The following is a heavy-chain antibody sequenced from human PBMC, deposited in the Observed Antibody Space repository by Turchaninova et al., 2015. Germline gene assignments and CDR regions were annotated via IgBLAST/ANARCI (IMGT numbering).Heavy chain of an antibody. CDR1: GGTVSATY. CDR3: ARGTNYYSTKVGYFDY. CDR2: LYISCSK. J-gene: IGHJ4*02. V-gene: IGHV3-53*02. Sequence: EMQLVETGGGLIQPGGSLRLSCAVAGGTVSATYLTWVRQSPGKGLDWVSPLYISCSKYYQDAGKGRFAISRDSSKNTVHLQMNSLRAEETAVYYCARGTNYYSTKVGYFDYWGQGTLVTVSS. D-gene: IGHD4-11*01.